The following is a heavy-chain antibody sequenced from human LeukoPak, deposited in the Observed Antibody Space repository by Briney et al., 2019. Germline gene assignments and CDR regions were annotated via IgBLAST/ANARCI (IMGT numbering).Heavy chain of an antibody. J-gene: IGHJ4*02. CDR2: ISSSSSYI. CDR1: GFTFSSYS. D-gene: IGHD6-19*01. Sequence: PGGSLRLSCAASGFTFSSYSMNWVRQAPGKGLEWVSSISSSSSYIYYADSVKGRFTISRDNAKNSLYLQMNSLRAEDTAVYYCARKIAVAGDRHFDYWGQGTLVTVSS. V-gene: IGHV3-21*01. CDR3: ARKIAVAGDRHFDY.